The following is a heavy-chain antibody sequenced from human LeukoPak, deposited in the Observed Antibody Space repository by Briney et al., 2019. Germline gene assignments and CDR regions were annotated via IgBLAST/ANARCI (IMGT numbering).Heavy chain of an antibody. J-gene: IGHJ4*02. CDR2: IKEDGSEK. Sequence: GGSLRLSCAASGSTFSDCSMNWVRQAPGKGLEWVANIKEDGSEKYYVDSVKGRFTISRDNAKNSLYLQMNSLRVEDTAVYHCARARLAVSGNYFENWGQGTLVTVSS. CDR3: ARARLAVSGNYFEN. D-gene: IGHD6-19*01. CDR1: GSTFSDCS. V-gene: IGHV3-7*04.